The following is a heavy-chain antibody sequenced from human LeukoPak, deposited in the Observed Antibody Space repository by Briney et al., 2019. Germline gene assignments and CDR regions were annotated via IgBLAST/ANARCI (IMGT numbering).Heavy chain of an antibody. J-gene: IGHJ5*02. D-gene: IGHD6-19*01. CDR3: ARRLRIAVAGTTWFDP. V-gene: IGHV4-39*01. CDR2: IHYSGST. Sequence: SETLSLTCTVSGGSVGSSTYYWGWIRQPPGKGLEWIGSIHYSGSTYYNPSLKSRVTISVDTSKNQFSLKLSSVTAADTAVYYCARRLRIAVAGTTWFDPWGQGTLVTVSS. CDR1: GGSVGSSTYY.